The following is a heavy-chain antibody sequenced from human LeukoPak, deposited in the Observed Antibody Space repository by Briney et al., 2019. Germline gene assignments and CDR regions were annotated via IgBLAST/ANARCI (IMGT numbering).Heavy chain of an antibody. CDR3: ARDLWSGSSFFDY. V-gene: IGHV3-7*01. J-gene: IGHJ4*02. CDR1: GFAFSSYW. Sequence: GGSLRLSCVASGFAFSSYWTTWVRQAPGKGLEWVANIKEDGSEKNYVDSVKGRFTISRDNAKNSVYLQMNSLRVEETAVYYCARDLWSGSSFFDYWGQGTLVTVSS. CDR2: IKEDGSEK. D-gene: IGHD3-3*01.